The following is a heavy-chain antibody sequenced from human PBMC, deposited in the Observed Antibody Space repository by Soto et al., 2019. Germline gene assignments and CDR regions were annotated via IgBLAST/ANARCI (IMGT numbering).Heavy chain of an antibody. CDR1: GGTFSSYA. CDR3: ARDPFSVVVITPYYYGMDV. Sequence: SVKVSCKASGGTFSSYAISWVRQAPGQGLEWMGGIIPIFGTANYAQKFQGRVTITADESTSTAYMELSSLRSEDTAVYYCARDPFSVVVITPYYYGMDVWGQGTTVTVSS. D-gene: IGHD3-22*01. J-gene: IGHJ6*02. CDR2: IIPIFGTA. V-gene: IGHV1-69*13.